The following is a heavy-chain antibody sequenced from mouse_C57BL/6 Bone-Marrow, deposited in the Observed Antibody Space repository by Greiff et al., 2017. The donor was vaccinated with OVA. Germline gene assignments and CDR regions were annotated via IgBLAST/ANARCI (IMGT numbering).Heavy chain of an antibody. J-gene: IGHJ3*01. CDR3: TRKGDYDVWFAY. CDR1: GYTFTSYW. V-gene: IGHV1-5*01. CDR2: IYPGNSDT. Sequence: EVQLQQSGTVLARPGASVKMSCKTSGYTFTSYWMHWVKQRPGQGLEWIGAIYPGNSDTSYNQKFKGKAKLTAVTSASTAYMELSSLTNEDSAFYYCTRKGDYDVWFAYWGQGTLVTVSA. D-gene: IGHD2-4*01.